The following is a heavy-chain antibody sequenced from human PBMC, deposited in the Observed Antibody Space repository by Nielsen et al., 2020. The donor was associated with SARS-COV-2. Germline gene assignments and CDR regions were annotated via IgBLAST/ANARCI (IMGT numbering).Heavy chain of an antibody. V-gene: IGHV3-23*03. D-gene: IGHD5-18*01. CDR2: IYSGGSST. CDR1: GFTFNSYW. Sequence: GESLKISCAASGFTFNSYWMSWVRQAPGKGLEWVSVIYSGGSSTYYADSVKGRFTISRDNSKNTLYLQMNSLRAEDTAVYYCAKDIQLWPSVYYYYGMDVWGQGTTVTVSS. J-gene: IGHJ6*02. CDR3: AKDIQLWPSVYYYYGMDV.